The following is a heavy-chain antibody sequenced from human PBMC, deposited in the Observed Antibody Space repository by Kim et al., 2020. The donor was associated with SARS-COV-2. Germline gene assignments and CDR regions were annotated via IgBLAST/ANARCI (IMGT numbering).Heavy chain of an antibody. CDR3: ARDSDYYDSSGYYEDQYYFDY. CDR2: ISSSSSTI. J-gene: IGHJ4*02. D-gene: IGHD3-22*01. CDR1: GFTFSSYS. V-gene: IGHV3-48*02. Sequence: GGSLRLSCAASGFTFSSYSMNWVRQAPGKGLEWVSYISSSSSTIYYADSVKGRFTISRDNAKNSLYLQMNSLRDEDTAVYYCARDSDYYDSSGYYEDQYYFDYWGQGTLVTVSS.